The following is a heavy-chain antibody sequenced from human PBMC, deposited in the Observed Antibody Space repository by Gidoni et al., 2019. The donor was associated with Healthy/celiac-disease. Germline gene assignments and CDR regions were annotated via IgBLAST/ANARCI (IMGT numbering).Heavy chain of an antibody. Sequence: QVQLVQSGAEVKKPGASVKVSCKASGYTFTSYYMHWVRPAPGQGLEWMGIINPSGGSTSYAQKFQGRVTMTRDTSTSTVYMELSSLRSEDTAVYYCARDYLGYYDFWSAPGDYYYGMDVWGQGTTVTVSS. V-gene: IGHV1-46*01. CDR3: ARDYLGYYDFWSAPGDYYYGMDV. D-gene: IGHD3-3*01. CDR2: INPSGGST. CDR1: GYTFTSYY. J-gene: IGHJ6*02.